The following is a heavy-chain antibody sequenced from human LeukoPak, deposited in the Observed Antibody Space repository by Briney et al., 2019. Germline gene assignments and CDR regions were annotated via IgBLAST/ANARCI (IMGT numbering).Heavy chain of an antibody. CDR2: IIPIFGTS. J-gene: IGHJ4*02. D-gene: IGHD5-18*01. Sequence: ASVKVSCNASGGTFTSYAISWVRQAPGQGLEWMGGIIPIFGTSNYAQKFQGRVTITADESTNTAYMELSSLRSEDTAVYYCARGVGGYSCGYLDYWGQGTLVTVSS. CDR3: ARGVGGYSCGYLDY. CDR1: GGTFTSYA. V-gene: IGHV1-69*13.